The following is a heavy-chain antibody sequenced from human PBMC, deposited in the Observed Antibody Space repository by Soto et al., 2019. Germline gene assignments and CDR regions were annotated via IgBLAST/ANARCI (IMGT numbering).Heavy chain of an antibody. CDR1: GGTFRNYP. V-gene: IGHV1-3*01. J-gene: IGHJ4*02. Sequence: ASVKVSCKASGGTFRNYPINWVRQAPGQRLEWMGWINAGDGNTKCSPNFQGRVTITKDTSASTVYMELSSLRSEDTAVYFCTRDYYDSSGYYPKFDYWGQGTLVTVSS. CDR2: INAGDGNT. D-gene: IGHD3-22*01. CDR3: TRDYYDSSGYYPKFDY.